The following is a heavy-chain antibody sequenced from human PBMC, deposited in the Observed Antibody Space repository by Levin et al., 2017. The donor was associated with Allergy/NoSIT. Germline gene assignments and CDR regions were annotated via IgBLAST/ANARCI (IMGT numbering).Heavy chain of an antibody. CDR2: SRNKANSYTT. J-gene: IGHJ4*02. D-gene: IGHD2/OR15-2a*01. CDR1: GFTFSDHY. V-gene: IGHV3-72*01. Sequence: SGGSLRLSCAASGFTFSDHYLEWVRQAPGKGLEWVGRSRNKANSYTTEYAASVKGRFTISRDDSSNSVYLQMNSLKTEDTAVYYCTRTYCTRTTCDKGDFDYWGQGTLVTVSS. CDR3: TRTYCTRTTCDKGDFDY.